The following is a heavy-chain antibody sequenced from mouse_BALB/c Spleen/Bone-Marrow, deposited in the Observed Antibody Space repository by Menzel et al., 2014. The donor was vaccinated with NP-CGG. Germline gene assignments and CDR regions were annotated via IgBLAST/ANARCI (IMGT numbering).Heavy chain of an antibody. CDR1: GFTFSSFG. CDR3: TRDHDYDWYFDV. V-gene: IGHV5-17*02. J-gene: IGHJ1*01. Sequence: EVMLVESGGGLVQPGGSRKLSCTASGFTFSSFGMHWVRQAPEKGLEWVAYISSDSDTIYYADTVKGRSTISRDNPKNTLFLQMTSLRSEDTAMYYCTRDHDYDWYFDVWGAGTTVTVSS. D-gene: IGHD2-4*01. CDR2: ISSDSDTI.